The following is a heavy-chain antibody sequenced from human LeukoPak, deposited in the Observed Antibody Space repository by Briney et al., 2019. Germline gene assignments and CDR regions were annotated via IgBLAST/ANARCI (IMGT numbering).Heavy chain of an antibody. Sequence: PGGSLRLSCAASGFTFSSYAMSWVRQAPGKGLEWVSAISGSGGSTYYADSVKGRFTISRDNSKNTLYLQMNSLRAEDTAVYYYAKPLQYYYDSSGYLHWGQGTLVTVSS. CDR1: GFTFSSYA. D-gene: IGHD3-22*01. CDR2: ISGSGGST. CDR3: AKPLQYYYDSSGYLH. V-gene: IGHV3-23*01. J-gene: IGHJ4*02.